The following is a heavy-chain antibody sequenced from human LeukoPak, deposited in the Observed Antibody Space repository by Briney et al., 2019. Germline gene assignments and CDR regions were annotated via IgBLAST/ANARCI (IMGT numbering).Heavy chain of an antibody. J-gene: IGHJ4*02. CDR3: ARDYYRYCSGGSCYQPFDY. CDR1: GYTFTSYG. Sequence: ASVKVSCKASGYTFTSYGSSWVRQAPGQGLEWMGWISAYNGNTNYAQKLQGRVTMTTDTSTSTANMELRSLRSDDTAVYYCARDYYRYCSGGSCYQPFDYWGQGTLVTVSS. CDR2: ISAYNGNT. V-gene: IGHV1-18*01. D-gene: IGHD2-15*01.